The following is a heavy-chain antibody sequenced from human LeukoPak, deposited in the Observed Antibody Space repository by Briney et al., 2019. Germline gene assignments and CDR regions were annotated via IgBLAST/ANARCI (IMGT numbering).Heavy chain of an antibody. V-gene: IGHV1-69*13. Sequence: SVKVSCTASGGTFSSYAISWVRQAPGQGLEWMGGIIPIFGTANYAQKFQGRVTITADESTSTAYMELSSLRSEDTAVYYCARLDEYSSSSRYYGMDVWGQGTTVTVSS. CDR3: ARLDEYSSSSRYYGMDV. CDR1: GGTFSSYA. D-gene: IGHD6-6*01. CDR2: IIPIFGTA. J-gene: IGHJ6*02.